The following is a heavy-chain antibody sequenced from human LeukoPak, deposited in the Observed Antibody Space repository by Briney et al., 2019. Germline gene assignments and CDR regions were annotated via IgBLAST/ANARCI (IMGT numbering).Heavy chain of an antibody. CDR3: ARTSSGPNWFDP. CDR2: IYTSGST. V-gene: IGHV4-4*07. D-gene: IGHD3-22*01. Sequence: PSETPSLTCTVSGGSISSYYWSWIRQPAGKGLEWIGRIYTSGSTNYNPTLKSRVTMSVDTSKNQLSLKLSSVTAADTAVYYCARTSSGPNWFDPWGQGTLVTVSS. J-gene: IGHJ5*02. CDR1: GGSISSYY.